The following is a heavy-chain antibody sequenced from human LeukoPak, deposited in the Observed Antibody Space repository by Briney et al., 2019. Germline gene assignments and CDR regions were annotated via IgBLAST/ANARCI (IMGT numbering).Heavy chain of an antibody. Sequence: ASVKVSCKASGYSFTSYGIHWVRQASGQGLEWMGIINPSGSSTTYAQNFQGRVTMTGDTSTGTVYMELSSLRSEDTAVYYCARDYYDSSGYYHGGHWGQGTLVTVSS. CDR1: GYSFTSYG. CDR3: ARDYYDSSGYYHGGH. V-gene: IGHV1-46*01. CDR2: INPSGSST. D-gene: IGHD3-22*01. J-gene: IGHJ4*02.